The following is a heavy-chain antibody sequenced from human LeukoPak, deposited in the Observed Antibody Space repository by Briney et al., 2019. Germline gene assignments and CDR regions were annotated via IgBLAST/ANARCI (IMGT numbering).Heavy chain of an antibody. V-gene: IGHV3-33*01. D-gene: IGHD3-22*01. Sequence: RGRSLRLSCAASGFTFSSDGMHGVRQAPGKGLEWVAVIWYDRSNKYYADSVKGRFTNSRDNSKNALYLQMNSLRAADTAVYYCARARNDYDSNGISLLDYWGQGPLVPVSS. CDR2: IWYDRSNK. J-gene: IGHJ4*02. CDR1: GFTFSSDG. CDR3: ARARNDYDSNGISLLDY.